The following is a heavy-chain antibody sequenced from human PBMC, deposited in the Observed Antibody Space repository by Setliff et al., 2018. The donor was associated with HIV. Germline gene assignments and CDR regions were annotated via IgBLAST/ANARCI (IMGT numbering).Heavy chain of an antibody. CDR3: ARETDVSTSWFGGYYFDF. CDR1: GGSFSGHY. V-gene: IGHV4-34*01. Sequence: SETLSLTCAVYGGSFSGHYWNWVRQPPGKGLEWIGEINESGRINYNPSLKSQLIISVDTTKKQFSLNLISMTAADTAVYFCARETDVSTSWFGGYYFDFWGQGTVVTVSS. J-gene: IGHJ4*02. CDR2: INESGRI. D-gene: IGHD3-3*01.